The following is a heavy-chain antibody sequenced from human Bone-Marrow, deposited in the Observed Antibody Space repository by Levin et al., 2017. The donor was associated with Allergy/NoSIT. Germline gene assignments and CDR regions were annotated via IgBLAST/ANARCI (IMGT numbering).Heavy chain of an antibody. CDR1: GGSIGSPSHH. D-gene: IGHD2-15*01. Sequence: SETLSLTCAVSGGSIGSPSHHWAWIRQHPRKGLEWIGSIDYNGRTYYNPSLQSRLTISTGTSRKNFSLRLSSVTAADTAVYYCARAADDHCSGGYCYHFVFESWGQGILVAVSS. CDR2: IDYNGRT. V-gene: IGHV4-31*11. J-gene: IGHJ4*02. CDR3: ARAADDHCSGGYCYHFVFES.